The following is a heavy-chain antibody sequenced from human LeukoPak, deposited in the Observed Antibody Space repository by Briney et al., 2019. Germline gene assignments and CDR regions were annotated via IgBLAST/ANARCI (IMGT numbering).Heavy chain of an antibody. V-gene: IGHV4-4*09. CDR3: TRRRGGWGEGEFDF. CDR2: IHTSGST. D-gene: IGHD3-16*01. CDR1: GGSISGVY. Sequence: SETLSLTCTVSGGSISGVYWNWIRQPPRKGLEWVGYIHTSGSTSFNPSLKSRLSFSVDTSKNQVSLRLSSVTATDTAVYYCTRRRGGWGEGEFDFWGQGIPVTVST. J-gene: IGHJ4*02.